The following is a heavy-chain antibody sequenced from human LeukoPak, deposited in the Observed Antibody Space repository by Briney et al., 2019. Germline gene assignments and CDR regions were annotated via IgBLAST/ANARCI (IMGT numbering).Heavy chain of an antibody. J-gene: IGHJ3*02. CDR3: ARRRTTSDAFDI. D-gene: IGHD1-26*01. CDR2: IYYSGST. Sequence: SETLSLTCTVSGGSISSYYWCWIRQPPGKGLEWIGYIYYSGSTNYNPPLKSRVTISVDTSKNQFSLKLSSVTAADTAVYYCARRRTTSDAFDIWGQGTMVTVSS. V-gene: IGHV4-59*08. CDR1: GGSISSYY.